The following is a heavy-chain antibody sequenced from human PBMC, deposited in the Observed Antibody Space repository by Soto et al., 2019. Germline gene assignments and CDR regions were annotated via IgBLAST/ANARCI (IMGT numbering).Heavy chain of an antibody. Sequence: SESLSLTCTHSGACISSCDWSCSREPPAKGLECAGSIYYRWSTNYSPSLNSRFTISVDTSKTQYSLKLSSVPATDTAVYYCAGGGNNYDFWSGYSTPYGMDVWGQGTTVTVSS. J-gene: IGHJ6*02. CDR3: AGGGNNYDFWSGYSTPYGMDV. CDR2: IYYRWST. CDR1: GACISSCD. D-gene: IGHD3-3*01. V-gene: IGHV4-59*01.